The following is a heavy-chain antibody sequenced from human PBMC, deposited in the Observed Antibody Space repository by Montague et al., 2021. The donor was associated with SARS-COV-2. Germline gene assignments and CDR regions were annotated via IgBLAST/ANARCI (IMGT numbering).Heavy chain of an antibody. CDR1: GGSISSSSYY. Sequence: SETRSLTCTVSGGSISSSSYYWGWIRQPPGKGLEWIGSIYYSGSTYYNPSLKSRVTISVDTSKNQFSLKLSSVTAADTAVYYCARGAVVVPAATEDYYYYYGMDVWGQGTTVTVSS. V-gene: IGHV4-39*01. CDR2: IYYSGST. J-gene: IGHJ6*02. D-gene: IGHD2-2*01. CDR3: ARGAVVVPAATEDYYYYYGMDV.